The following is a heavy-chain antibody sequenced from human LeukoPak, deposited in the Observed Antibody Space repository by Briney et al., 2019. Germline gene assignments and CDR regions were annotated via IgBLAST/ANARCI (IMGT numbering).Heavy chain of an antibody. V-gene: IGHV3-53*01. CDR3: ALRGDIVVVPAAMGAFDI. CDR1: GLTVSRNY. J-gene: IGHJ3*02. D-gene: IGHD2-2*01. CDR2: ISDSGVST. Sequence: GGSLRLFCAVSGLTVSRNYMSWVRQAPGKGLEWVSFISDSGVSTYHADSVKARLTISRDNSKNTLYLQMNSLRAEDTAVYYCALRGDIVVVPAAMGAFDIWGQGTMVTVSS.